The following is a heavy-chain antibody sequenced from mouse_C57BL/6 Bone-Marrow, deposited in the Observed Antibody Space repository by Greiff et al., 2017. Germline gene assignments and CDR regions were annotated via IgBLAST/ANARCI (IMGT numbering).Heavy chain of an antibody. J-gene: IGHJ3*01. CDR1: GFSLTSYG. D-gene: IGHD4-1*01. CDR3: ARNWDWSWFAY. Sequence: VQLQQSGPGLVQPSQSLSITCTVSGFSLTSYGVHWVRQSPGTGLEWLGVIWSGGSTDYNAAFISRLSLSKDNSKSQVFFKMNSLQADDTAIYYCARNWDWSWFAYWGQGTLVTVSA. CDR2: IWSGGST. V-gene: IGHV2-2*01.